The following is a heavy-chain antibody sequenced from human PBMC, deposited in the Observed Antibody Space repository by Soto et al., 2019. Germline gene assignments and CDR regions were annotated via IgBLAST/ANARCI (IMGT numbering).Heavy chain of an antibody. CDR1: PGSISSYY. Sequence: PSETLSLTCTVSPGSISSYYWSWIRQAPGKGLEWIGYVFYTGITNYNPALQSRVTTSVDTSKSQFYLKLRSVTAADTAVYYCVRTIMDDSNFDTWGQGTLVTVSS. D-gene: IGHD3-16*01. J-gene: IGHJ4*02. CDR3: VRTIMDDSNFDT. V-gene: IGHV4-59*01. CDR2: VFYTGIT.